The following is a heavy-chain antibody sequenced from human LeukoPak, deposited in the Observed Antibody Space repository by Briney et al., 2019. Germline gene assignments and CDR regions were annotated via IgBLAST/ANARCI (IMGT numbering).Heavy chain of an antibody. CDR1: GFTFSSTT. CDR2: ITAIDGRT. D-gene: IGHD2-21*01. J-gene: IGHJ4*02. V-gene: IGHV3-23*01. Sequence: GGSLRLSCVASGFTFSSTTMGWVRQAPGRGLEWVSSITAIDGRTYYAVSVKGRFTISRDNSMNTVYLQVNSLRAEDTAVYYCAKSVDSIVTLFDYWGQGTLVAVSS. CDR3: AKSVDSIVTLFDY.